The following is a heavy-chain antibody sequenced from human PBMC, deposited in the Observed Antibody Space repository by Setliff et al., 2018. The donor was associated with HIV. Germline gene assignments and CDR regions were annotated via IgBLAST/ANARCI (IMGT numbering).Heavy chain of an antibody. CDR1: GFTFSTYW. CDR3: ARDRLTNVRYWTSDY. Sequence: HPGGSLRLSCAASGFTFSTYWMSWVRQAPGTGLEWVANIKQHGSEKYYVDSVKGRFTISRDNAKNSLYLQMNSLRAEDTAVYYCARDRLTNVRYWTSDYWGQGTLVTVSS. V-gene: IGHV3-7*01. J-gene: IGHJ4*02. D-gene: IGHD2-8*01. CDR2: IKQHGSEK.